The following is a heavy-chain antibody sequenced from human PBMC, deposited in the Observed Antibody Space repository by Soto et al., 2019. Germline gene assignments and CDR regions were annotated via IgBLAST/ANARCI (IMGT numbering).Heavy chain of an antibody. CDR3: ALNSAAGYEAYYYYYCMDV. V-gene: IGHV1-69*19. D-gene: IGHD5-12*01. CDR1: GGSFSSYA. CDR2: IIPIFGTV. J-gene: IGHJ6*02. Sequence: QVQLVQSGAEVKKPGSSVKVSCKASGGSFSSYAISWVRQAPGQGLEWMGGIIPIFGTVNYAQKFQGRVTITADESTSPAHMELSSLSSDDTAVSYCALNSAAGYEAYYYYYCMDVWGHGTTVTVSS.